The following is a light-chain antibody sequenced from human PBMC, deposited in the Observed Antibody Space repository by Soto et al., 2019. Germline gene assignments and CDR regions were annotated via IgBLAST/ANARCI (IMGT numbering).Light chain of an antibody. V-gene: IGKV3-20*01. J-gene: IGKJ1*01. CDR3: QQYHSTFRA. CDR1: QSVINNY. CDR2: GTP. Sequence: VLTQSPGTLSLSPGDSATLSCTTSQSVINNYVAWYQQKPGQAPRLIIYGTPGRATGIPDRFTAGGSGTDFTLTISRLEPDDFAVYYCQQYHSTFRAFGQGTKVEIK.